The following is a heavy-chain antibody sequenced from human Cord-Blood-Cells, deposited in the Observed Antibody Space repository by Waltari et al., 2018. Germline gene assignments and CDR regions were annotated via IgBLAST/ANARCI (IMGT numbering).Heavy chain of an antibody. CDR3: ASYSGYDEGDDAFDI. CDR2: KKQDGIEK. V-gene: IGHV3-7*01. J-gene: IGHJ3*02. Sequence: EVQLVESGGGLVQPGGSLRLSCAASGFTFSSYWMSWVRQAPGKGLEWVGNKKQDGIEKYYVDSVKGRFTISRDNAKNSLYLQMNSLRAEDTAVYYCASYSGYDEGDDAFDIWGQGTMVTVSS. CDR1: GFTFSSYW. D-gene: IGHD5-12*01.